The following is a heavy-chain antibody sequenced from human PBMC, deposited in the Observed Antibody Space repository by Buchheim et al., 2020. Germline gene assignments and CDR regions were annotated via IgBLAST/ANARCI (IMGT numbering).Heavy chain of an antibody. J-gene: IGHJ4*02. V-gene: IGHV1-3*01. D-gene: IGHD3-10*01. CDR1: GYIFTSFT. Sequence: VELVQSGTEVKKPGTSVKLSCKGSGYIFTSFTMHWVRQAPGQGLEWMGWINPGSEKTKYSQKFHDRITLTRDIAADTAYMELSGLRAEDTAVYFCARGWFGDYWSQGTL. CDR3: ARGWFGDY. CDR2: INPGSEKT.